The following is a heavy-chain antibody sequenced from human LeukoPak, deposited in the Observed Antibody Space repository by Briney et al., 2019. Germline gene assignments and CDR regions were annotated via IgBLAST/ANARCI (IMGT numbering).Heavy chain of an antibody. CDR2: INHSGST. CDR1: GGSFSGYY. Sequence: SETLSLTCAVYGGSFSGYYWSWIRQPPGKGLEWIGEINHSGSTNYNPSLKSRVTMSVDTSKNQFSLKLSSVTAADTAVYYCARGHAVTGGFDYWGQGTLVTVSS. J-gene: IGHJ4*02. D-gene: IGHD2-21*02. CDR3: ARGHAVTGGFDY. V-gene: IGHV4-34*01.